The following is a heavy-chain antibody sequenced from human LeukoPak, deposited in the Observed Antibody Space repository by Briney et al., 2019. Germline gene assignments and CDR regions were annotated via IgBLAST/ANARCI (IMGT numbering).Heavy chain of an antibody. CDR2: IRYDGSNK. D-gene: IGHD6-6*01. Sequence: PGGSLRLSCAASGLTFSSYGMHWVRQAPGKALEWVAFIRYDGSNKYYTDSVKGRFTISRDNSKNTLYLQMNSLRAEDTAVYYCAKDLGSSSTGLFDYWGQGTLVTVSS. J-gene: IGHJ4*02. CDR1: GLTFSSYG. V-gene: IGHV3-30*02. CDR3: AKDLGSSSTGLFDY.